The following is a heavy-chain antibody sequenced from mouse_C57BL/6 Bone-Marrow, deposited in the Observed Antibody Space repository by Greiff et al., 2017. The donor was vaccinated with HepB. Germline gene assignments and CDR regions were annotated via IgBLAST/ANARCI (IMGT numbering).Heavy chain of an antibody. D-gene: IGHD5-2*01. Sequence: VQLQQPGTELVKPGASVKLSCKASGYTFTSYWMHWVKQRPGQGLEWIGNINPSNGGTNYNEKFKSKATLTVDKSSSTAYMQLSSLTSEDSAVYYCARWGVFGIRWSYAMDYWGQGTSVTVSS. V-gene: IGHV1-53*01. CDR3: ARWGVFGIRWSYAMDY. CDR2: INPSNGGT. CDR1: GYTFTSYW. J-gene: IGHJ4*01.